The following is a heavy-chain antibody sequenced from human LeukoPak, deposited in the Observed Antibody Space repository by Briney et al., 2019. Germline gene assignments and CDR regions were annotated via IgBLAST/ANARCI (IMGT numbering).Heavy chain of an antibody. J-gene: IGHJ3*02. V-gene: IGHV3-48*03. CDR1: EFTFTSYE. Sequence: GRSLRPSCAASEFTFTSYELNWVSQAPGKGLEWVSYISSSGNTISYADSVKGRFTISRDNAKNSLYLQVISLRAEDTAVYYCARGPSIAARYDAFDIWGQGTMVTVSS. D-gene: IGHD6-6*01. CDR3: ARGPSIAARYDAFDI. CDR2: ISSSGNTI.